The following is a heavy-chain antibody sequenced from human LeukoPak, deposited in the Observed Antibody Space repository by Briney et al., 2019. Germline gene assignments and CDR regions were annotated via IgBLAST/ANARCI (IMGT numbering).Heavy chain of an antibody. CDR2: IDPSDSYN. D-gene: IGHD6-6*01. J-gene: IGHJ4*02. CDR1: GYNFTNYW. Sequence: GESLRISCKGSGYNFTNYWISWVRQMPGKGLEWMGTIDPSDSYNNYSPSFQGHVTISADKSISTAYLQWSSLKASDAAMYYCARAYSRSRFDYWGQGTLVTVSS. CDR3: ARAYSRSRFDY. V-gene: IGHV5-10-1*01.